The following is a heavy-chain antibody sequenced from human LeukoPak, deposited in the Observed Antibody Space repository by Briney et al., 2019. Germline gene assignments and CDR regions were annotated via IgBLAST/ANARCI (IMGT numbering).Heavy chain of an antibody. J-gene: IGHJ4*02. CDR2: ISYDGSNK. CDR1: GFTFSSYG. D-gene: IGHD3-16*01. Sequence: GGSLRLSCAASGFTFSSYGMHWVRQAPGKGLEWVAVISYDGSNKYYADSVKGRFTISRDNSKHTLYLQMNSLRAEDTAVYYCAKDHSSAWGIVDYWGQGTLVTVSS. CDR3: AKDHSSAWGIVDY. V-gene: IGHV3-30*18.